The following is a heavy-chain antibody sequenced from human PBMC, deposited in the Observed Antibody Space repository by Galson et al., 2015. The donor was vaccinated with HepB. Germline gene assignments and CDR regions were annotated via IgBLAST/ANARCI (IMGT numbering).Heavy chain of an antibody. J-gene: IGHJ4*02. Sequence: SLRLSCAASGFTFSDAWMSWVRQAPGKGLEWIGFIKVKVDGGTTDYSAPVQGRFTISRDDSKNTLYLQMDSLKTEDTSVYYCTTDPAIYSYARWRQGIPLTVSS. CDR1: GFTFSDAW. V-gene: IGHV3-15*01. D-gene: IGHD2-15*01. CDR2: IKVKVDGGTT. CDR3: TTDPAIYSYAR.